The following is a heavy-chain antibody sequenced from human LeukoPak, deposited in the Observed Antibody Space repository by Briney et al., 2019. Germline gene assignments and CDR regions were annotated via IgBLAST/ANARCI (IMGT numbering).Heavy chain of an antibody. D-gene: IGHD1-1*01. CDR3: ARDHDFAFDY. J-gene: IGHJ4*02. V-gene: IGHV3-48*01. CDR1: GFTFSTYN. CDR2: ITTSSTTI. Sequence: HTGGSLRLSCAASGFTFSTYNLNWVRQAPGEGLEWISYITTSSTTIQYADSVEGRFTISRDNAKNSLYLQMNSLRAEDTAVYYCARDHDFAFDYWGQGTLVIVSS.